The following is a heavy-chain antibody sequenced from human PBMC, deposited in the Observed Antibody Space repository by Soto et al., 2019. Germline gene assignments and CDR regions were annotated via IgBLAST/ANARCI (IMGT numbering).Heavy chain of an antibody. CDR1: GGSISSYY. V-gene: IGHV4-59*08. CDR3: ARLRAMVTWYFDL. Sequence: QVQLQESGPGLVKPSETLSLTCTVSGGSISSYYWSWIRQPPGKGLEWIGYIYYSGSTNYNPSLMSRVTISVDTSKNQFSLKLSAVTAADTAVYYCARLRAMVTWYFDLWGRGTLVTVSS. J-gene: IGHJ2*01. CDR2: IYYSGST. D-gene: IGHD5-18*01.